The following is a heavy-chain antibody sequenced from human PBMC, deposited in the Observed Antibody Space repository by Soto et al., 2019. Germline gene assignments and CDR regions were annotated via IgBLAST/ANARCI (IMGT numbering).Heavy chain of an antibody. V-gene: IGHV4-59*01. J-gene: IGHJ4*02. CDR3: ARRWGTWFDF. CDR2: IYYSGST. CDR1: GGSISSYY. Sequence: SETLSLTCTVSGGSISSYYWSWIRQPPGKGLEWTGYIYYSGSTNYNPSLKSRVTISVDTSKNQFSLKLSSVTAADTAVYYCARRWGTWFDFWGQGTLVTVSS. D-gene: IGHD7-27*01.